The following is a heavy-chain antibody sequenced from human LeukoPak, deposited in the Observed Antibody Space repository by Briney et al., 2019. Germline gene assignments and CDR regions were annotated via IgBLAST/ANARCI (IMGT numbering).Heavy chain of an antibody. CDR2: IYYSGST. J-gene: IGHJ4*02. Sequence: SETLSLTCTVSGGSISSYYWSWIRQPPGKGLEWIGYIYYSGSTNYNPSLKSRVTISVDTSKNQFSLKLSSVTAADTAVYYCARVPRGYSYGRRRGAFDYWGQGTLVTVSS. D-gene: IGHD5-18*01. CDR3: ARVPRGYSYGRRRGAFDY. V-gene: IGHV4-59*12. CDR1: GGSISSYY.